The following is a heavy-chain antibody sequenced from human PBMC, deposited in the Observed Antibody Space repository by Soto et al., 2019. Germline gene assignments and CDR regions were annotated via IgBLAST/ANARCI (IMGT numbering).Heavy chain of an antibody. Sequence: ASVKVSCKASGFTFISYGISCVRQAPGQVLERMGWISAYNGNTNYAQKLQGRVTMTTDTSTSTAYMELRSLRSDDTAVYYCARDSSSSAYYFDYWGQGTLVTVSS. CDR2: ISAYNGNT. CDR1: GFTFISYG. V-gene: IGHV1-18*04. J-gene: IGHJ4*02. CDR3: ARDSSSSAYYFDY. D-gene: IGHD6-13*01.